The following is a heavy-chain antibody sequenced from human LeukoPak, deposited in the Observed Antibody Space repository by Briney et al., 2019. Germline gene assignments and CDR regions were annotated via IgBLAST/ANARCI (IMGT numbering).Heavy chain of an antibody. CDR3: ARPNPLGVLPSYYFDS. Sequence: SETLSLTCAVYGGSLSDYYWSWIRQPPGKGLEWIGEINHSGSTNYNPSLESRVTISVDTSKNQFSLKMRSVTAADTAVYYCARPNPLGVLPSYYFDSWGQGTLVTVSS. CDR2: INHSGST. J-gene: IGHJ4*02. V-gene: IGHV4-34*01. CDR1: GGSLSDYY.